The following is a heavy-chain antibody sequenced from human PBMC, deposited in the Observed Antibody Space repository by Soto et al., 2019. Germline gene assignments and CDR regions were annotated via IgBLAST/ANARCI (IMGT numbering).Heavy chain of an antibody. CDR2: IYYSGTT. V-gene: IGHV4-39*01. Sequence: SETLSLTCTVSGGSITSSNYYWDWIRQPPGKGLEWIGTIYYSGTTYYNPSLKSRVTISVDTSKNQFSLNLRSVTATDTAVYYCARRGVVAGHFDYWGQGTLVTVSS. CDR3: ARRGVVAGHFDY. D-gene: IGHD6-19*01. J-gene: IGHJ4*02. CDR1: GGSITSSNYY.